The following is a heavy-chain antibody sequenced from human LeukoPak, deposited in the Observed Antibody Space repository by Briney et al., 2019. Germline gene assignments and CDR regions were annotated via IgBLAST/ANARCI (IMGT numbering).Heavy chain of an antibody. Sequence: ASVKVSCKASGYTFTSYDINWVRQATGQGLEWMGWMNPNSGNTGYARKFQGRVTMTRNTSISTAYMELSSLRSEDTAVYYCAGIESYRHDYWGQGTLVTVSS. CDR1: GYTFTSYD. CDR2: MNPNSGNT. J-gene: IGHJ4*02. CDR3: AGIESYRHDY. D-gene: IGHD3-16*02. V-gene: IGHV1-8*01.